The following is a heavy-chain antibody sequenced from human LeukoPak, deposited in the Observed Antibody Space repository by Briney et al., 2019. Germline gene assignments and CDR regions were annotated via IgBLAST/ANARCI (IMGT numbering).Heavy chain of an antibody. D-gene: IGHD3-10*01. CDR3: ARAGSGDLPFDS. V-gene: IGHV4-4*02. J-gene: IGHJ4*02. CDR1: GGSISSDNW. CDR2: IHHSGST. Sequence: SGTLSLTCDVSGGSISSDNWWGCVRQPPGKGLDWIGKIHHSGSTNYQPSLKRRVTISVDKSMNHFSLKLSSVTAADTAVYYCARAGSGDLPFDSWGQGILVTVSS.